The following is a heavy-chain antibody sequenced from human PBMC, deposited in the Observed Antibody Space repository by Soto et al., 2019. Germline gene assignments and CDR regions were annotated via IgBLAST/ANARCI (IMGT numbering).Heavy chain of an antibody. CDR3: SRGIDSKKVGNY. V-gene: IGHV4-34*01. D-gene: IGHD3-22*01. CDR2: IHPSGST. J-gene: IGHJ4*02. CDR1: GGSFSGYY. Sequence: SETLSLTCAVYGGSFSGYYCSWIRQAPGKGLEWIGEIHPSGSTYYNPPLESRLTLSVDTSKNQFSLKLTSMTAADTAVYYCSRGIDSKKVGNYWGQGTQVTVSS.